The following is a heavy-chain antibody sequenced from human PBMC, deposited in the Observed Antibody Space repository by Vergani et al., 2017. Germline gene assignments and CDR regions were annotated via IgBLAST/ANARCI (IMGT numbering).Heavy chain of an antibody. CDR1: GGSFSGYY. D-gene: IGHD2-15*01. J-gene: IGHJ5*02. Sequence: QVQLQQWGAGLLKPSETLSLTCAVYGGSFSGYYWSWIRQPPGKGLEWIGEINHSGSTNYNPSLKSRVTISVDTSKNQFSLKLSSVTAADTAVYYCAGVGEIGYCSGGSCYSFDPWGQGTLVTVSS. CDR2: INHSGST. V-gene: IGHV4-34*01. CDR3: AGVGEIGYCSGGSCYSFDP.